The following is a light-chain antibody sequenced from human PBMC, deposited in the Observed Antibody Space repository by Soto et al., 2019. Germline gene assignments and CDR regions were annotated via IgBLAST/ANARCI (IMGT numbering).Light chain of an antibody. Sequence: QSVLTQPPSASGTPGQRVTISCSGSNSNIGTNSVNWYQQLPGTAPKLRIYDDNQRPSGVPDRFSASKSGTSASLAISGLQSEDEAEYSCAAWGDSLFYVFRRGTKVTVL. V-gene: IGLV1-44*01. CDR3: AAWGDSLFYV. CDR1: NSNIGTNS. CDR2: DDN. J-gene: IGLJ1*01.